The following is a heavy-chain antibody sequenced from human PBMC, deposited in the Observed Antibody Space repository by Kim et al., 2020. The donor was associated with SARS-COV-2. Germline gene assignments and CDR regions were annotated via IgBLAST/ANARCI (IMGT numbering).Heavy chain of an antibody. J-gene: IGHJ5*02. CDR1: GFTFSSYA. V-gene: IGHV3-23*01. CDR2: ISGSGGST. Sequence: GGSLRLSCAASGFTFSSYAMSWVRQAPGKGLEWVSAISGSGGSTYYADSVKGRFTISRDNSKNTLYLQMNSLRAEDTAVYYCAKDLNEEVVVVPAARPNWFDPWGQGTLVTVSS. CDR3: AKDLNEEVVVVPAARPNWFDP. D-gene: IGHD2-2*01.